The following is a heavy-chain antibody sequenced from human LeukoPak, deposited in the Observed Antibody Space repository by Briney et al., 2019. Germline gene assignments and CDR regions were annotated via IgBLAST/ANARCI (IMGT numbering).Heavy chain of an antibody. CDR3: AGGWDYFDTTGNYYDLDY. CDR1: GFTFSSFR. D-gene: IGHD3-22*01. J-gene: IGHJ4*02. Sequence: GGSLRLSCAASGFTFSSFRMNWVRQAPGKGLEWLSYITGRSTAIFYADSVKGRFSISRDNDMNSLYLQMSSLRVEDTAVYYCAGGWDYFDTTGNYYDLDYWGQGTLVTVSS. V-gene: IGHV3-48*01. CDR2: ITGRSTAI.